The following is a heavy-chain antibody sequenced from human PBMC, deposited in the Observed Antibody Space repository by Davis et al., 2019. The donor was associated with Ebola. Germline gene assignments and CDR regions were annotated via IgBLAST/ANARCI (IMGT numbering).Heavy chain of an antibody. J-gene: IGHJ6*02. CDR3: ARERPGAAAGNYYYYYGMDV. D-gene: IGHD6-13*01. CDR2: INHSGST. CDR1: GGSFSGYY. Sequence: SETLSLTCAVYGGSFSGYYWSWIRQPPGKGLEWFGVINHSGSTNYNPSLKSRVTISVDTSKNQFSLKLSSVTAADTAVYYCARERPGAAAGNYYYYYGMDVWGQGTTVTVSS. V-gene: IGHV4-34*01.